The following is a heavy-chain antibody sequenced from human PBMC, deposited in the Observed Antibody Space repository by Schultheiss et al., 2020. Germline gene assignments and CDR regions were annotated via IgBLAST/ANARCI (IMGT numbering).Heavy chain of an antibody. V-gene: IGHV3-53*01. Sequence: GRSLRLSCAASGFTFDDYAMHWVRQAPGKGLEWVSVIYSGGSTYYADSVKGRFTISRDNSKNTLYLQMNSLRAEDTAVYYCARELYNVNWYFDLWGRGTLVTGSS. CDR3: ARELYNVNWYFDL. J-gene: IGHJ2*01. CDR2: IYSGGST. CDR1: GFTFDDYA. D-gene: IGHD5-24*01.